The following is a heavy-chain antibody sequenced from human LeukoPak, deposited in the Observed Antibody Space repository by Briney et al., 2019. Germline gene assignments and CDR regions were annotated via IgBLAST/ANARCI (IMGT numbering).Heavy chain of an antibody. CDR1: GGSISSYY. D-gene: IGHD6-13*01. V-gene: IGHV4-59*01. CDR2: IYYSGST. CDR3: TRVRSTAAAVSHYYYMDV. Sequence: SETLSLNCTVSGGSISSYYWSWIRQPPGKGLEWIGYIYYSGSTNYNPSLKSRVTISVDTSKNQFSLKLSSVTAADTAVYYCTRVRSTAAAVSHYYYMDVWGKGTTVTVSS. J-gene: IGHJ6*03.